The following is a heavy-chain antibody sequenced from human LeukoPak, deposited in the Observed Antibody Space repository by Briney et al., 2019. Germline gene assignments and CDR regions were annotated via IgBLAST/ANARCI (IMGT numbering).Heavy chain of an antibody. CDR2: INHSGSA. CDR3: ARELGYCSGDSCSFYYYIDV. J-gene: IGHJ6*03. V-gene: IGHV4-34*01. D-gene: IGHD2-15*01. Sequence: SETLSLTCAVYDGSFSGYYGSWIRQPPGKGLEWIGEINHSGSANYNPSLKSRVTISVDTSKNQFSLKLSSVTAADTAVYYCARELGYCSGDSCSFYYYIDVWGKGTTVTISS. CDR1: DGSFSGYY.